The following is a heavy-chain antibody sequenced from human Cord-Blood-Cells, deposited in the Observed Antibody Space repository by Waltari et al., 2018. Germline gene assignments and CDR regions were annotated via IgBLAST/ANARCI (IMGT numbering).Heavy chain of an antibody. CDR1: GFTFSSYG. J-gene: IGHJ4*02. CDR3: ARAPGSGSSSWYYFDY. Sequence: QVQLVESGGGVVQPGRSLRLSCAASGFTFSSYGMHWVRQAPGKGLEWVAVIWYDGSNKYYADSVKGRFTISRDNSKNTLYLQMNSLRAEDTAVYYCARAPGSGSSSWYYFDYWGQGTLVTVSS. CDR2: IWYDGSNK. V-gene: IGHV3-33*01. D-gene: IGHD6-13*01.